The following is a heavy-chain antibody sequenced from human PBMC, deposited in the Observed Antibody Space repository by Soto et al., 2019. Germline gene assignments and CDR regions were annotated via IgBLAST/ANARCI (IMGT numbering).Heavy chain of an antibody. Sequence: SETLSLTCTVSGGSISSYYWSWIRQPPGKGLEWIGYIYYSGSTNYNPSLKSRVTISVDTSKNQFSLKLSSVTAADTAVYYCARDLSSPYTGTYGAFDNWGQGTMVTVSS. CDR3: ARDLSSPYTGTYGAFDN. D-gene: IGHD1-1*01. CDR2: IYYSGST. J-gene: IGHJ3*02. V-gene: IGHV4-59*01. CDR1: GGSISSYY.